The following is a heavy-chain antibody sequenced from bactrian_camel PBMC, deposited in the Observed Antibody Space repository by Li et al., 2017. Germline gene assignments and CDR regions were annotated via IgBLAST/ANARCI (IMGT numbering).Heavy chain of an antibody. CDR3: AAETYTTTGTCRNIDARSFGF. CDR1: GFTFDDSD. D-gene: IGHD2*01. V-gene: IGHV3S66*01. Sequence: VQLVESGGGSVQAGETLRLTCTASGFTFDDSDMAWYRQAPGNECELVSYIGLDGSTYYTDSVKGRFTVSRDSAKNTVYLQMNSLKPEDTGIYYCAAETYTTTGTCRNIDARSFGFWGQGTQVTVS. CDR2: IGLDGST. J-gene: IGHJ6*01.